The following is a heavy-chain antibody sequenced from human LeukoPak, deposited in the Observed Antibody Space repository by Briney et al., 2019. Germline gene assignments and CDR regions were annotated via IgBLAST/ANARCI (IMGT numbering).Heavy chain of an antibody. CDR3: ARGPNSNWSGLDF. V-gene: IGHV3-74*01. CDR1: GFSFSGHW. J-gene: IGHJ4*02. D-gene: IGHD6-6*01. Sequence: GGSLRLSCPASGFSFSGHWMHWARQLPGKGLVWVSRISPTGSTTSYADSVKSRFTVSRDNAKNTLYLQVNNLRAEDTAVYYCARGPNSNWSGLDFWGQGTLLTVSS. CDR2: ISPTGSTT.